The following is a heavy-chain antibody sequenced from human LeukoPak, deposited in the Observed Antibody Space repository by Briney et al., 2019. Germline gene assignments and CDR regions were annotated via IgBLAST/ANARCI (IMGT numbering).Heavy chain of an antibody. J-gene: IGHJ5*02. Sequence: SETLSLTCTVSGGSISSSSHSWGWIRQPPGKGLEWTGSIYYTGTTYYNPSLKSRVTISVDTSKNQFSLNLNSVTAADTAVYYCAQSLGSSNWIGNWFAPWGQGTLVTVSS. V-gene: IGHV4-39*01. CDR1: GGSISSSSHS. CDR3: AQSLGSSNWIGNWFAP. D-gene: IGHD6-13*01. CDR2: IYYTGTT.